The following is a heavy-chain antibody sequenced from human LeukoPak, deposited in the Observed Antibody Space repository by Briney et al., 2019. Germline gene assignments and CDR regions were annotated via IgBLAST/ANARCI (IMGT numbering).Heavy chain of an antibody. J-gene: IGHJ4*02. CDR3: VRDETLWTLDW. CDR2: INERGTDS. CDR1: GSTFSGHW. D-gene: IGHD1-1*01. Sequence: PGGSLRLSCTASGSTFSGHWIHWVRQAPGMGLVWVSRINERGTDSMYAESVKGRFTISRDNVKNTVYLQMNSLRAEDTAVYYCVRDETLWTLDWWGQGTLVSVSS. V-gene: IGHV3-74*03.